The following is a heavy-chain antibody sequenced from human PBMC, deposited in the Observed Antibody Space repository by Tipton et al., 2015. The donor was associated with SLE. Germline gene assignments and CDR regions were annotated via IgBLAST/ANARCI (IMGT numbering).Heavy chain of an antibody. CDR2: IYYSGST. CDR3: ARHGVFWDYYDSSGDDAFDI. CDR1: GGSISSSSYY. J-gene: IGHJ3*02. V-gene: IGHV4-39*01. D-gene: IGHD3-22*01. Sequence: TLSLTCTVSGGSISSSSYYWGWIRQPPGKGLEWIGSIYYSGSTYYNPSLKSRVTISVDTSKNQFSLKLSSVTAADTAVYHCARHGVFWDYYDSSGDDAFDIWGQGTMVTVSS.